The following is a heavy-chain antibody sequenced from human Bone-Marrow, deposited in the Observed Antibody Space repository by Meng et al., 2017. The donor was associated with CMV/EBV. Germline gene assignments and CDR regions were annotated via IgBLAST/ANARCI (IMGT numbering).Heavy chain of an antibody. Sequence: GESLKISCAASGFTLSSYSMNWVRQAPGKGLEWVSYISSSSSSIYYADSVKGRFTISRDNSKNTLYLQMNSLRAEDTAVYYCARGYDIVENWFDPWGQGTLVTVSS. D-gene: IGHD3-9*01. CDR2: ISSSSSSI. CDR3: ARGYDIVENWFDP. V-gene: IGHV3-48*01. CDR1: GFTLSSYS. J-gene: IGHJ5*02.